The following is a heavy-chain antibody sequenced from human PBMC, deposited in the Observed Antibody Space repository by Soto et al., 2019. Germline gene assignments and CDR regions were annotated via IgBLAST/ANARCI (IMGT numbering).Heavy chain of an antibody. CDR3: ARDPNSGTYSNWFDP. D-gene: IGHD1-26*01. CDR2: VSGSGHST. CDR1: GFIFSNHA. J-gene: IGHJ5*02. V-gene: IGHV3-23*01. Sequence: LRLSCAASGFIFSNHAMSWVRQAPGKGLEWVSGVSGSGHSTWYADSVKGRFTISRDNSKNTLYLQMNSLRAEDTAVYYCARDPNSGTYSNWFDPWGQGTLVTAPQ.